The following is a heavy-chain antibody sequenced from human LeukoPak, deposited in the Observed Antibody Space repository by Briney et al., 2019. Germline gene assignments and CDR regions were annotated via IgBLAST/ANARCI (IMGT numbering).Heavy chain of an antibody. Sequence: SETLSLTCPVSGGSISSHYWSWIRQPPGKGLEWIGYIYYSGSTNYNPSLKSRVTISVDTSKNQFSLKLSSVTAADTAVYYCARDSSGSERFFDYWGQGTLVTVSS. CDR1: GGSISSHY. V-gene: IGHV4-59*11. CDR2: IYYSGST. D-gene: IGHD1-26*01. J-gene: IGHJ4*02. CDR3: ARDSSGSERFFDY.